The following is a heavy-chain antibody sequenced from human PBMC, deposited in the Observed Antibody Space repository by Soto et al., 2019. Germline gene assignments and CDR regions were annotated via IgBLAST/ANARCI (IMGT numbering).Heavy chain of an antibody. CDR3: ARGTHY. CDR2: ISYDGSNK. Sequence: ESGGGVVQPGRSLRLSCAASGFTFSSYAMHWVRQAPGKGLEWVAVISYDGSNKYYADSVKGRFTISRDNSKNTLYLQMNSLRAEDTAVYYCARGTHYWGQGTLVTVSS. V-gene: IGHV3-30-3*01. CDR1: GFTFSSYA. J-gene: IGHJ4*02. D-gene: IGHD1-1*01.